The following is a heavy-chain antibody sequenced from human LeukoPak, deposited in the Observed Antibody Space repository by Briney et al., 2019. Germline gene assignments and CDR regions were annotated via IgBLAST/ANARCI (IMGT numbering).Heavy chain of an antibody. Sequence: SETLSLTCTVSGGSLSSYYWSWIRLPPGKGLDWIGYIYYSGTTNYNPSLKSRVSMSVDTSRNQFSLRLSSVTAADTAIYYCARGTVQMGMGERFFDFWGQGTLVTVSS. J-gene: IGHJ4*02. CDR2: IYYSGTT. V-gene: IGHV4-59*01. D-gene: IGHD3-16*01. CDR3: ARGTVQMGMGERFFDF. CDR1: GGSLSSYY.